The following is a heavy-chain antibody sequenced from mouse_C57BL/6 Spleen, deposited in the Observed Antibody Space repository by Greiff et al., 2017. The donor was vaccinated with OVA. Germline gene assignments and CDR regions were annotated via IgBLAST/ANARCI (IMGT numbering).Heavy chain of an antibody. D-gene: IGHD2-12*01. CDR3: ARSLAYYSDHGDAMDY. V-gene: IGHV1-72*01. CDR1: GYTFTSYW. CDR2: IDPNSGGT. Sequence: VQLQQPGAELVKPGASVKLSCKASGYTFTSYWMHWVKQRPGRGLEWIGRIDPNSGGTKYNEKFKSKATLTVDKPSSTAYMQLSSLTSEDSAVYYGARSLAYYSDHGDAMDYWGQGTSVTVSS. J-gene: IGHJ4*01.